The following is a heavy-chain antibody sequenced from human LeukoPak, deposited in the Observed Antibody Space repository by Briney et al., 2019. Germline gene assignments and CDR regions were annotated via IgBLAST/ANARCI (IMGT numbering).Heavy chain of an antibody. CDR3: ARGDRGATIFDF. J-gene: IGHJ4*02. V-gene: IGHV3-48*01. D-gene: IGHD1-26*01. CDR1: GFTFRSYN. Sequence: PGGSLRLSCAASGFTFRSYNMNWVRQAPGKGLEWVSYITGGSTTIYYADSVKGRFTISRDNSKNTLYLQMNSLRAEDTAVYYCARGDRGATIFDFWGQGTLVTVSS. CDR2: ITGGSTTI.